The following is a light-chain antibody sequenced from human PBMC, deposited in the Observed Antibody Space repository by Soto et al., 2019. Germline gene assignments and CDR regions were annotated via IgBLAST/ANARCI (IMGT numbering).Light chain of an antibody. CDR3: QEYETFSPWT. CDR2: DVS. Sequence: EIVMTQSPATLFVSPGDRAILSCRAGQGVTTNFAWYQQKSGQSPRLLIYDVSHRATGVPDRFSGTGSETDFTLAISRLEPDDFATYYCQEYETFSPWTFGQGTKVDIK. CDR1: QGVTTN. V-gene: IGKV3-15*01. J-gene: IGKJ1*01.